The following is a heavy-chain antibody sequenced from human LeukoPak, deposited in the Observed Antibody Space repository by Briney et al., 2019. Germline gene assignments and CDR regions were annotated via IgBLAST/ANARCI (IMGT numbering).Heavy chain of an antibody. V-gene: IGHV3-23*01. CDR1: GFTFSSYA. CDR2: ISGSSGST. Sequence: GGSLRLSCAASGFTFSSYAMSWVRQAPGKGLEWVSAISGSSGSTYYADSVKGRFTISRDNSKNTLYLQMNSLRAEDTAVYYCAKGPGGSYLNWFDPWGQGTLVTVSS. CDR3: AKGPGGSYLNWFDP. J-gene: IGHJ5*02. D-gene: IGHD1-26*01.